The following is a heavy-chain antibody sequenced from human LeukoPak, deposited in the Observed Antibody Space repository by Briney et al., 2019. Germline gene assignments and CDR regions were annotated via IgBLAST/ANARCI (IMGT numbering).Heavy chain of an antibody. D-gene: IGHD6-13*01. CDR2: IYYSGST. J-gene: IGHJ4*02. V-gene: IGHV4-39*01. CDR3: ASTVIAAAGTWTFDY. CDR1: GGSISSSSYY. Sequence: SETLSLTCTVSGGSISSSSYYWGWIRQPPGEGRGWIGSIYYSGSTYYNPSLKSRVTISVDTSKNQFSLKLSSVTAADTAVYYCASTVIAAAGTWTFDYWGQGTLVTVSS.